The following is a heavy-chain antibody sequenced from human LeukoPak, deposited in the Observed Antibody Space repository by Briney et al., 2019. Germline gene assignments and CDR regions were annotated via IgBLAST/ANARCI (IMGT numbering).Heavy chain of an antibody. D-gene: IGHD1-26*01. CDR2: IRYDGRNK. CDR1: GFTFSNYG. V-gene: IGHV3-30*02. CDR3: AYTFNGSPDY. Sequence: GGSLRLSCAASGFTFSNYGMHWVRQAPGKGLEWVAFIRYDGRNKYYADSAKGRLTISRDNSKNTLYLQMNSLRAEDTAVYYCAYTFNGSPDYWGQGTLVTVSS. J-gene: IGHJ4*02.